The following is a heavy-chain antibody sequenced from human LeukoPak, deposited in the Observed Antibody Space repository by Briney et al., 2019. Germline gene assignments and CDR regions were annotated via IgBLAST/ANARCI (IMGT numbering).Heavy chain of an antibody. V-gene: IGHV3-33*01. J-gene: IGHJ6*02. CDR3: ARGQPPSYYDMDV. Sequence: GRSLILSCAASGFTFSSYGMHWVRQAPGKGLEWVAVIWSDGSSKHYADSVKGRFTISRDNSKNTLYLQMNSLRAEDTALYYCARGQPPSYYDMDVWGQGTTVTVSS. CDR2: IWSDGSSK. D-gene: IGHD6-13*01. CDR1: GFTFSSYG.